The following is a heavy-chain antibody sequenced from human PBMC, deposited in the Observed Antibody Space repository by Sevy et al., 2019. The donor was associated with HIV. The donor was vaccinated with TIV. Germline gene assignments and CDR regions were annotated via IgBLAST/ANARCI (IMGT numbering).Heavy chain of an antibody. CDR3: AKDPEYYDILTGYYPSFDY. V-gene: IGHV3-23*01. CDR1: GFTFSSYA. J-gene: IGHJ4*02. Sequence: GGSLRLSCAASGFTFSSYAMSWVRQAPGKGLEWVSAISGSGGSTYYADSVKGRFTISRDNSKNTLYLEMNSLRAEDPAVYYCAKDPEYYDILTGYYPSFDYWGQGILVTVSS. D-gene: IGHD3-9*01. CDR2: ISGSGGST.